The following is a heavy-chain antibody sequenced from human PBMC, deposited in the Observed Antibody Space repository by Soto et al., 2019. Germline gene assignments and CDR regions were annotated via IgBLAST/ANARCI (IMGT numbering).Heavy chain of an antibody. V-gene: IGHV3-23*01. CDR1: GFTFSSYA. CDR2: ISGGGGST. J-gene: IGHJ4*02. Sequence: GGSLRLSCAASGFTFSSYAMSWVRQAPGKGLEWVSLISGGGGSTYSADSVKGRFTISRDNSKNMLYLQMNSLRAEDTAIYYCTAKEYSGYDIRPDYWGQGTLVTVSS. CDR3: TAKEYSGYDIRPDY. D-gene: IGHD5-12*01.